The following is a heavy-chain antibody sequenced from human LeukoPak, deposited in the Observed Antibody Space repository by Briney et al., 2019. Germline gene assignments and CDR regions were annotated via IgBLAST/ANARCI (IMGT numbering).Heavy chain of an antibody. CDR2: IIDSGDVT. CDR3: AKDAAMTTIYYFDS. J-gene: IGHJ4*02. Sequence: NPGGSLRLSCEASGFTFNIYAMSWVRQAPGKGLEWVSAIIDSGDVTYYADSVKGRFVVSRDNSKNTLSLQMSSLRNEDTAVYYCAKDAAMTTIYYFDSWGQGTLVTVSS. D-gene: IGHD2-21*02. CDR1: GFTFNIYA. V-gene: IGHV3-23*01.